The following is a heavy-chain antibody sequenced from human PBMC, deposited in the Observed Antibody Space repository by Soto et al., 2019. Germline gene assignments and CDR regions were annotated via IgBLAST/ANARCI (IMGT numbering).Heavy chain of an antibody. Sequence: SETLSLTCTVSGGSISSGGYYWSWIRQHPGKGLEWIGYIYYSGSTYYNPSLKSRVTISVDTSKNQFSLKLSSVTAADTAVYYCARDLTGTFDYWGQGTLVTVSS. J-gene: IGHJ4*02. CDR1: GGSISSGGYY. CDR3: ARDLTGTFDY. D-gene: IGHD1-7*01. V-gene: IGHV4-31*03. CDR2: IYYSGST.